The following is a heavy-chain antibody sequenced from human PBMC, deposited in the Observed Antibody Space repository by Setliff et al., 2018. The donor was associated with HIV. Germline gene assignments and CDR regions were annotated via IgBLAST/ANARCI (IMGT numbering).Heavy chain of an antibody. CDR3: ARGVNFDN. V-gene: IGHV4-59*01. Sequence: PSETLSLTCSVSGGSFSGYYWSWIRQPPGKGLEWIGYIYIYNSGSTNYNPSLTSRVTISVDTSRNQFSLTLTSVTAADTAIYYCARGVNFDNWGQGTQVTVSS. D-gene: IGHD3-3*01. CDR1: GGSFSGYY. J-gene: IGHJ4*02. CDR2: IYIYNSGST.